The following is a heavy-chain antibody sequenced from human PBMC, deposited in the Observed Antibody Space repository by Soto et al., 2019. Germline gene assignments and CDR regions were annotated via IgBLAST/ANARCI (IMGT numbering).Heavy chain of an antibody. CDR1: GYSFTSYW. V-gene: IGHV5-51*01. CDR2: IYPGDSDT. Sequence: GESLKISCKGSGYSFTSYWIGWVRQMPGKGLEWMGIIYPGDSDTRYSPSFQGQVTISADKSISTAYLQWSSLKASDTAMYYCARHAVDPLNYYYGMDVWGQGTTVTVSS. J-gene: IGHJ6*02. D-gene: IGHD2-15*01. CDR3: ARHAVDPLNYYYGMDV.